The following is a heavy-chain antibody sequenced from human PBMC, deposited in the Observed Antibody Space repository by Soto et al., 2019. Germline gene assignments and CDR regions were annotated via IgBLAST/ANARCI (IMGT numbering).Heavy chain of an antibody. D-gene: IGHD1-1*01. V-gene: IGHV6-1*01. Sequence: SQTLSLTGVISGDSVSSNSAAWNWIRQSPSRGLEWLGRTYYRSRWYNDYAVSVRSRITVNADASKNQFSLHLNSVTPEDTAVYYCAGISSLQGYYMDVWDKGTTVTVSS. J-gene: IGHJ6*03. CDR1: GDSVSSNSAA. CDR2: TYYRSRWYN. CDR3: AGISSLQGYYMDV.